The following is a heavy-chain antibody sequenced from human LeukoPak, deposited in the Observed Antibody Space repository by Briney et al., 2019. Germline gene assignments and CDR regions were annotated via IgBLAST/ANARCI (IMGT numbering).Heavy chain of an antibody. D-gene: IGHD2-21*01. V-gene: IGHV3-23*01. CDR1: GFTFSSYA. J-gene: IGHJ4*02. CDR3: ARGRATYCFDY. Sequence: GGSLRLSCAASGFTFSSYAMSWVRQVPGKGLEWVSSISASGGVTHYADSVKGRFTISRDNSKNTLYLQRSSLRAEDTAVYHCARGRATYCFDYWGQGTLVTVSS. CDR2: ISASGGVT.